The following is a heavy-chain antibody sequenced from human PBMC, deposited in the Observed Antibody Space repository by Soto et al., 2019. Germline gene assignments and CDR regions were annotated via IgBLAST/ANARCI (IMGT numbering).Heavy chain of an antibody. D-gene: IGHD6-13*01. Sequence: PSETLSLTCTVSGDSMSNYFGSWIRQSPGKALEWIGFIYYSGSTNYNPSLKSRVTISLDTSKNQFSLKLNSVTAADTAVYYCARYSSNWPHFDYWGQGTLVT. CDR1: GDSMSNYF. V-gene: IGHV4-59*01. CDR3: ARYSSNWPHFDY. J-gene: IGHJ4*02. CDR2: IYYSGST.